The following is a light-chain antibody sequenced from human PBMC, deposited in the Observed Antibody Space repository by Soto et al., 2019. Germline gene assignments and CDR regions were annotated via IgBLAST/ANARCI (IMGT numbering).Light chain of an antibody. CDR1: SSNIGGNS. V-gene: IGLV1-51*01. CDR2: DDN. J-gene: IGLJ1*01. Sequence: QSVLTQPPSVSAAPGQKVTISCSGSSSNIGGNSVSWYQQLPGTAPKLLIYDDNKRPSGIPDRFSGSKSGTSATLGITGFQSEDEADYYCCSFAGNYIYVFGTGTKVTVL. CDR3: CSFAGNYIYV.